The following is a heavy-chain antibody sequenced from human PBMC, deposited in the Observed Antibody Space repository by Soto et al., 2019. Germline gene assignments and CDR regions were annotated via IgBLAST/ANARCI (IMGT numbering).Heavy chain of an antibody. J-gene: IGHJ4*02. V-gene: IGHV4-31*03. CDR3: ARPNNAYNWNYDY. CDR1: GASISSGGYY. D-gene: IGHD1-7*01. CDR2: SQDRGST. Sequence: QVQLQESGPGLVKPSQTLSLTCTVSGASISSGGYYWTWIRQYPGKGLEWIGYSQDRGSTFYNPSLRGRVSLSVDPXKNQFSLKLSSVTAADTAVYYCARPNNAYNWNYDYWGQGILVTVAS.